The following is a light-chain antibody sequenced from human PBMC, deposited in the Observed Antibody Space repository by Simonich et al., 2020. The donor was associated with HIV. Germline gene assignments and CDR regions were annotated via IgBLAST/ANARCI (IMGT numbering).Light chain of an antibody. Sequence: QSALTQPPSASGSPGQSVTISCTGTSGDVGGYNYVSWYQQHPGKAPTRMIYEVSTRPSGVPDRFSGSKSGNTASLTVSGLQAEDEADYYCSSYATSNNLVFGGGTKLTVL. CDR3: SSYATSNNLV. CDR1: SGDVGGYNY. V-gene: IGLV2-8*01. CDR2: EVS. J-gene: IGLJ3*02.